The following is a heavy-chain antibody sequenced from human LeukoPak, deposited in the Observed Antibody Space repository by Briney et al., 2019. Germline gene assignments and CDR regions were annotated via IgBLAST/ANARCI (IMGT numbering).Heavy chain of an antibody. CDR2: IYYSGST. CDR1: GGSISSSSYY. Sequence: ASETLSLTCTVSGGSISSSSYYWGWIRQPPGKGLEWIGSIYYSGSTYYNPSLKSRVTISVDTSKNQFSLKLSSVTAADTAVYYCAREGGMTTVIHHDAFDIWGQGTMVTVSS. J-gene: IGHJ3*02. CDR3: AREGGMTTVIHHDAFDI. D-gene: IGHD4-17*01. V-gene: IGHV4-39*02.